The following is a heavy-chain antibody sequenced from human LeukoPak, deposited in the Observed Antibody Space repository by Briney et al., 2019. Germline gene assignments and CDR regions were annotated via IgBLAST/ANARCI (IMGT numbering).Heavy chain of an antibody. D-gene: IGHD3-10*01. CDR2: ISNDGRND. CDR1: GFTFSLYA. V-gene: IGHV3-30*18. Sequence: GRSLRLSCSASGFTFSLYAMNWVRQAPGKGLEWVAFISNDGRNDHYANSVKGRFTISRDNPKNTLHLQMNSLRAEDTAVYYCAKRLYGSGGYYQFDYWGQGTLVTVSS. CDR3: AKRLYGSGGYYQFDY. J-gene: IGHJ4*02.